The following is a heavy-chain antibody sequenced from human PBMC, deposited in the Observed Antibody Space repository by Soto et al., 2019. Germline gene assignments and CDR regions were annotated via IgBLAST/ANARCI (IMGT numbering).Heavy chain of an antibody. CDR1: GYTFTGYY. J-gene: IGHJ6*02. Sequence: ASVKVSCKASGYTFTGYYMHWVRQAPGQGLEWMGWINPNSGGTNYAQKFQGRVTMTRDTSISTAYMELSRLRSDDTAVYYCARELNAPLGVVTNYYYYYGMDVWGQGTTVT. D-gene: IGHD3-3*01. CDR2: INPNSGGT. CDR3: ARELNAPLGVVTNYYYYYGMDV. V-gene: IGHV1-2*02.